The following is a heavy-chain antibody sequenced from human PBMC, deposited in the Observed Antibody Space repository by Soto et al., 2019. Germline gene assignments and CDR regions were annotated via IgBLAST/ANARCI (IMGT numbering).Heavy chain of an antibody. CDR3: AKGCSGSIMCYIIEH. CDR2: MSTDGSII. J-gene: IGHJ4*02. D-gene: IGHD3-16*01. CDR1: GFRFSEHG. V-gene: IGHV3-30*18. Sequence: GWSLRLSCAASGFRFSEHGMHLVRQSPGKGLEWVALMSTDGSIIKYADSVKGRFTISRDNSENTLSLQMNSLRVEDTAVYYCAKGCSGSIMCYIIEHWGQGTPVTVSS.